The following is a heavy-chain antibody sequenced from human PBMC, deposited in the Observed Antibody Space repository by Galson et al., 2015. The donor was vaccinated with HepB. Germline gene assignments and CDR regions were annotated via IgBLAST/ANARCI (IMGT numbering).Heavy chain of an antibody. D-gene: IGHD2-21*01. Sequence: SLRLSCAASGFTFSSYAMSWVRQAPGKGLEWVSAISGSGGSTYYADSVKGRFTISRDNSKNTLYLQMNSLRAEDTAVYYCAKVPGIVVVIAPPAGPFDYWGQGTLVTVSS. CDR1: GFTFSSYA. J-gene: IGHJ4*02. CDR2: ISGSGGST. CDR3: AKVPGIVVVIAPPAGPFDY. V-gene: IGHV3-23*01.